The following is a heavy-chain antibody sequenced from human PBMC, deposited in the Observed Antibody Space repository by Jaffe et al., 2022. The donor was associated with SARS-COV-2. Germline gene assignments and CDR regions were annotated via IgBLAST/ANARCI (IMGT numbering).Heavy chain of an antibody. V-gene: IGHV4-38-2*02. CDR3: AGSPGGLIYYYYYMDV. D-gene: IGHD6-19*01. J-gene: IGHJ6*03. CDR2: IYHSGST. Sequence: QVQLQESGPGLVKPSETLSLTCTVSGYSISSGYYWGWIRQPPGKGLEWIGSIYHSGSTYYNPSLKSRVTISVDTSKNQFSLKLSSVTAADTAVYYCAGSPGGLIYYYYYMDVWGKGTTVTVSS. CDR1: GYSISSGYY.